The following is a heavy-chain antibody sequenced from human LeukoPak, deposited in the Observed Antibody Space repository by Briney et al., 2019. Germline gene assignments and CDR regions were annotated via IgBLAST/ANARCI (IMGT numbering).Heavy chain of an antibody. CDR2: ISWNSGSI. CDR3: ARDPRRYSYAIVYYYYGMDV. V-gene: IGHV3-9*01. J-gene: IGHJ6*02. CDR1: GFTFDDYA. D-gene: IGHD5-18*01. Sequence: QPGRSLRLSCAASGFTFDDYAMHWVRQAPGKGLEWVSGISWNSGSIGYADSVKGRFTISRDNAKNSLYLQMNSLRAEDTAVYYCARDPRRYSYAIVYYYYGMDVWGQGTTVTVSS.